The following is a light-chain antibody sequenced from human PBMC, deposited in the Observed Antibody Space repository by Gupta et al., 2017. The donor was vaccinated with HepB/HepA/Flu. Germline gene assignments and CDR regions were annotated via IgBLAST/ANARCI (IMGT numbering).Light chain of an antibody. V-gene: IGLV3-25*03. J-gene: IGLJ1*01. CDR2: KDT. Sequence: SYELTQPPSMSVSPGQTARITCSGDALPKQYAYWFQQKAGQAPVMLIFKDTERASGIPDRFSGSSSGTTVTLTITEVQAEDEADYYCQSADSTGTHQVFGAGTKVTVL. CDR1: ALPKQY. CDR3: QSADSTGTHQV.